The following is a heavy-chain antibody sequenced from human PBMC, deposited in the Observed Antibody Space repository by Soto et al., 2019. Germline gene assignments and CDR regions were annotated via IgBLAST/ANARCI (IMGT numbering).Heavy chain of an antibody. D-gene: IGHD3-3*01. CDR3: AHRILRTVFGLVTTSAIYFDF. Sequence: QITLNESGPPVVKPAETLTLTCTFSGFSLTTSGVGVGWIRQSPGKAPESLALIYWDDDKRYSASLKSRLTITKDTSKNQVVLTMASVDPADTATYYCAHRILRTVFGLVTTSAIYFDFWGQGTPVVVSS. V-gene: IGHV2-5*02. CDR2: IYWDDDK. CDR1: GFSLTTSGVG. J-gene: IGHJ4*02.